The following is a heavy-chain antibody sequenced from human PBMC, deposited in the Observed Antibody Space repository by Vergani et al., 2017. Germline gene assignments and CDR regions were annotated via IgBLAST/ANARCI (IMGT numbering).Heavy chain of an antibody. V-gene: IGHV4-34*01. D-gene: IGHD1-26*01. CDR1: GGSFSGYY. Sequence: QVQLQQWGAGLLKPSETLSLTCAVYGGSFSGYYWSWIRQPPGKGLEWIGEINHSGSTNYNPSFKGRVTISVDTAKNQFSLKLSSVTAADTAVYYCARELNWSFYDYWGQGTLVTVSS. CDR2: INHSGST. CDR3: ARELNWSFYDY. J-gene: IGHJ4*02.